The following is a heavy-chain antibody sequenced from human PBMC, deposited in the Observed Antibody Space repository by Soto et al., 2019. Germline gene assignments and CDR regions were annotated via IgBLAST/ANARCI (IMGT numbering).Heavy chain of an antibody. V-gene: IGHV4-34*01. CDR3: ARGVYNTIFGVVSLDF. CDR2: INHSGST. J-gene: IGHJ4*02. CDR1: GGSFSGYY. D-gene: IGHD3-3*01. Sequence: SETLSLTCAVYGGSFSGYYWSWIRQRPGKGLEWIGEINHSGSTNYNPSLKSRVTISVDTSKNQFSLKLSSVTAADTAVYFCARGVYNTIFGVVSLDFWGQGTLVTV.